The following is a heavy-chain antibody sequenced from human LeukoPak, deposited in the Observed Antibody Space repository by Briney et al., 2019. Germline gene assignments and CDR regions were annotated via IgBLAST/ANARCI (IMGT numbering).Heavy chain of an antibody. D-gene: IGHD3-10*01. J-gene: IGHJ4*02. CDR2: ISAYNGNT. CDR1: GYTFSSYD. CDR3: ARDLGAMVPGY. Sequence: GASVKVSCKASGYTFSSYDISWVRLAPGQGLEWMGRISAYNGNTDYAQKFQGRVTMTTDTSTSTAYMELRSLRSDDTAVYYRARDLGAMVPGYWGQGTLVTVSS. V-gene: IGHV1-18*01.